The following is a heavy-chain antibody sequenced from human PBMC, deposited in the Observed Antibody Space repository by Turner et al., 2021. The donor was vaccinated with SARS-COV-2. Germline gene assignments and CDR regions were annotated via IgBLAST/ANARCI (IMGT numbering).Heavy chain of an antibody. Sequence: LSCAASGFTFITYGMHWVRQAPGKGLEWVAVIWHDGSDKYYADSVKGRFTISRDNSKNTPYLQMNNLRAEDTAVYYCWRSTVTTPPDYWGQGTLVTVSS. D-gene: IGHD4-17*01. CDR2: IWHDGSDK. J-gene: IGHJ4*02. CDR3: WRSTVTTPPDY. CDR1: GFTFITYG. V-gene: IGHV3-33*01.